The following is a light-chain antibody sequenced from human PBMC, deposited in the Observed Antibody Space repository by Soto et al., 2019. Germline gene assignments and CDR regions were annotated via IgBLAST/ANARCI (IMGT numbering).Light chain of an antibody. CDR3: QKYYSAPET. V-gene: IGKV1-27*01. CDR2: AAS. Sequence: DIQMTQSPSSLSASVGDRVTITCRASQGISSYLAWYQQKPGKVPKVLIYAASTLHSGVPSRFSGSGSGTEFTLTISNVQPEDVATYSCQKYYSAPETFGQGTKVEIK. CDR1: QGISSY. J-gene: IGKJ1*01.